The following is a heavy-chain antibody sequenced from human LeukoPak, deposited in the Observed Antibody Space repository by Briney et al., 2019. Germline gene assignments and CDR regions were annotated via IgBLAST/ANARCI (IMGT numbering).Heavy chain of an antibody. CDR1: GFTFSSYG. Sequence: GGSLRLSCAASGFTFSSYGMHWVRQAPGKGLEWGAVIWYDESNKYYADSVKGRFTISRDNSKNTLYLQMNSLRAEDTAVYYCARSSDDILTGYYNGLLDYWGQGTLVTVSS. V-gene: IGHV3-33*01. CDR3: ARSSDDILTGYYNGLLDY. D-gene: IGHD3-9*01. CDR2: IWYDESNK. J-gene: IGHJ4*02.